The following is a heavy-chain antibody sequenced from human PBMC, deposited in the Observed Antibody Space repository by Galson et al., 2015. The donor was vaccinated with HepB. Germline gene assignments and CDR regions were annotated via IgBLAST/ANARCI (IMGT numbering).Heavy chain of an antibody. D-gene: IGHD6-19*01. Sequence: SVTVSCKVSGYTLTELSMHWVRQAPGKGLEWMGGFDPEDGETIYAQKFQGRVTMTEVTSTDTAYMELSSLRSEDTAVYYCATTSSGWYVQDYWGQGTLVTVSS. J-gene: IGHJ4*02. CDR2: FDPEDGET. CDR1: GYTLTELS. CDR3: ATTSSGWYVQDY. V-gene: IGHV1-24*01.